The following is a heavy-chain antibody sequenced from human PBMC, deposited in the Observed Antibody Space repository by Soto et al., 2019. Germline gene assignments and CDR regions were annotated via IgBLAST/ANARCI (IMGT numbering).Heavy chain of an antibody. D-gene: IGHD4-17*01. V-gene: IGHV1-8*01. CDR3: ARWDYGYYARFDY. J-gene: IGHJ4*02. CDR2: MNPNSGNT. CDR1: GYTFTSHD. Sequence: QVQLVQSGAELKKSGASVKVSCKASGYTFTSHDINWVRQATGQGLESMGWMNPNSGNTGYAQKFQGRVTMTRNTSISTAYMELSNLRSEDTAVYYCARWDYGYYARFDYWGQGTLVTVSS.